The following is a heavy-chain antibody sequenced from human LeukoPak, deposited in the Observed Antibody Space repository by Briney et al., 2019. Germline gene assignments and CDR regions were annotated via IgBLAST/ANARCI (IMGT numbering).Heavy chain of an antibody. D-gene: IGHD5-18*01. J-gene: IGHJ4*02. Sequence: GGSLRLSCAASGFTFSRYWMSWLRQAPGKGLEWVANINEDGSEKYYVDSVKGRFSISRDNAKNSLYLQMNSLRAEDTAVYYCARDLSGIAGYTYGRGIDYWGQGTLVTVSS. CDR3: ARDLSGIAGYTYGRGIDY. CDR1: GFTFSRYW. V-gene: IGHV3-7*01. CDR2: INEDGSEK.